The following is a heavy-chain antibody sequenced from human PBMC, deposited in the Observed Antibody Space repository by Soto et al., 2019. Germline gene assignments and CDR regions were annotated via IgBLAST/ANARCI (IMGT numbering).Heavy chain of an antibody. J-gene: IGHJ6*02. CDR2: IIPIFGTA. CDR3: ARGGDILTGYSTYYYYGMDV. V-gene: IGHV1-69*13. CDR1: GVTFSSYA. D-gene: IGHD3-9*01. Sequence: ASVPVSCKAFGVTFSSYAISWVRQATGQGLEWMGGIIPIFGTANYAQKFQGRVTITADESTSTAYMELSSLRSEDTAVYYCARGGDILTGYSTYYYYGMDVWGQGTKVTV.